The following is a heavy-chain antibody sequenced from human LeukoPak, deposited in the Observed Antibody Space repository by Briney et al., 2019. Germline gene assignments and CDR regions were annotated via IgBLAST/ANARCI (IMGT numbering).Heavy chain of an antibody. CDR2: INSDGSST. CDR1: GFTFSSYW. Sequence: VGSLRLSCAASGFTFSSYWMHWVRPAPGEGLVWVSRINSDGSSTSYADSVKGRFTISRDNAKNTLYLQMNSLRAEDTAVYYRARAAPGSSGYYCYWGQGTLVTVSS. J-gene: IGHJ4*02. D-gene: IGHD3-22*01. V-gene: IGHV3-74*01. CDR3: ARAAPGSSGYYCY.